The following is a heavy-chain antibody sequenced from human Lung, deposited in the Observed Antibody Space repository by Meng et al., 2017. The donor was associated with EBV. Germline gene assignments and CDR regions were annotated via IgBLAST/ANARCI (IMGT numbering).Heavy chain of an antibody. CDR2: IYYSGSP. V-gene: IGHV4-34*01. Sequence: QVQLQPWGGRLLKPSQTLSLTCAVYGGSFSGYFWTWIRQTPGKGLEWIGYIYYSGSPYYNPSLKSRVTISVDTSKNQFSLKLSSVTAADTAVYYCATIKERTTVTPFDYWGQGTLVTVSS. CDR3: ATIKERTTVTPFDY. J-gene: IGHJ4*02. CDR1: GGSFSGYF. D-gene: IGHD4-17*01.